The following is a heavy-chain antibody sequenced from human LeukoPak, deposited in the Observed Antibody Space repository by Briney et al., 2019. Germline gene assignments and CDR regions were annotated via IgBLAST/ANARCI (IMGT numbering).Heavy chain of an antibody. D-gene: IGHD3-22*01. CDR1: GYSISSGYY. V-gene: IGHV4-38-2*02. CDR3: ARDLRYDSSGYYYPFDY. Sequence: SETLSLTCTVSGYSISSGYYWGWIRQPPGKGLEWIGSIYHSGSTYYNPSLKSRVTISVDTSKNQFSLKLSSVTAADTAVYYCARDLRYDSSGYYYPFDYWGQGTLVTVSS. CDR2: IYHSGST. J-gene: IGHJ4*02.